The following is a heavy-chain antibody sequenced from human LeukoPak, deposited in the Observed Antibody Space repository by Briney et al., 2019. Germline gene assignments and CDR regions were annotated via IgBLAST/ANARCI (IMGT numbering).Heavy chain of an antibody. J-gene: IGHJ3*02. CDR1: GFTFSSYS. Sequence: PGGSLRLSCAASGFTFSSYSMNWVRQAPGKGLEWVSSISSSSSYIYYEDSVKGRFTISRDNAKNSLYLQMNSLRAEDTAVYYCARDLGGSYGGGGAFDIWGQGTMVTVSS. CDR3: ARDLGGSYGGGGAFDI. V-gene: IGHV3-21*01. CDR2: ISSSSSYI. D-gene: IGHD1-26*01.